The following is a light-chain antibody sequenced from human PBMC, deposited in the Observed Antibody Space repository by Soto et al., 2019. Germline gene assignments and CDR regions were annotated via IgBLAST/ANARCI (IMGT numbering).Light chain of an antibody. CDR2: DAS. J-gene: IGKJ1*01. CDR1: QSVSNF. Sequence: EIVLTQSPATLSLSPGERATLSCRASQSVSNFLAWYHQKPGQAPRLLISDASNRATGIPGRFSGSGSGTGFSLNISSLEPEEFAVYYCQQRSNWPWTFGQGTKVEIK. CDR3: QQRSNWPWT. V-gene: IGKV3-11*01.